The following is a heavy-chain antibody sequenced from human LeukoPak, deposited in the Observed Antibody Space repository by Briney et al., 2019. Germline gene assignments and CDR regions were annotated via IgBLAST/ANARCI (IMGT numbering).Heavy chain of an antibody. CDR3: AKDLAGDYHFWY. CDR2: ISGSGGST. CDR1: GFTFSSYA. Sequence: GGSLRLSCAAPGFTFSSYAMSWVRQAPGKGLEWVSAISGSGGSTYYADSVRGRFTISRDNSKNTLYLQMNSLRAEDTAVYYCAKDLAGDYHFWYWGQGTLVTVSS. J-gene: IGHJ4*02. V-gene: IGHV3-23*01. D-gene: IGHD4-17*01.